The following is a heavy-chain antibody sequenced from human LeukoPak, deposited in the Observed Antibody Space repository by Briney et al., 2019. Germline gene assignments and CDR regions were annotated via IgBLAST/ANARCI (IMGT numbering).Heavy chain of an antibody. V-gene: IGHV3-33*01. D-gene: IGHD3-10*01. CDR1: GFTFSNYG. J-gene: IGHJ4*02. CDR2: IWYDGSNK. Sequence: GGSLRLSCVASGFTFSNYGMHWVRQAPGKGLEWVAVIWYDGSNKYYADSVKGRFTISRDNAKNTLYLQMNSLRAEDTAVYYCASEGMLLWFGELPYFDYWGQGTLVTVSS. CDR3: ASEGMLLWFGELPYFDY.